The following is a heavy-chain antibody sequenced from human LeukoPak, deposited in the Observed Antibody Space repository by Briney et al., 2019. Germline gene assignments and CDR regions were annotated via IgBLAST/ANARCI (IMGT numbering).Heavy chain of an antibody. CDR3: AREGYSYYYGMDV. CDR1: GGSISSGDYY. Sequence: SETLSLTCTVSGGSISSGDYYWSWIRQPPGKGLEWIGYIYYSGSTYYNPSLKSRVTISVDTSKNQFSLKLSSVTAADTAVYYCAREGYSYYYGMDVWGQGTTVTVSS. CDR2: IYYSGST. V-gene: IGHV4-30-4*01. J-gene: IGHJ6*02.